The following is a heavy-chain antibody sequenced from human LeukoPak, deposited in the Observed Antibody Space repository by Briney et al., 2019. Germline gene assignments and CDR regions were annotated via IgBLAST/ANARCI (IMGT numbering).Heavy chain of an antibody. CDR3: AKDKYYYDSSGYSDY. J-gene: IGHJ4*02. V-gene: IGHV3-23*01. CDR1: GFTFSSYA. CDR2: ISGSGGST. D-gene: IGHD3-22*01. Sequence: GGSLRLSCAASGFTFSSYAMSWVRQAPGKGLEWVSAISGSGGSTYYADSVKGRFTISRDNSKNTLYLQMNSLRAEDTAVYYRAKDKYYYDSSGYSDYWGQGTLVTVSS.